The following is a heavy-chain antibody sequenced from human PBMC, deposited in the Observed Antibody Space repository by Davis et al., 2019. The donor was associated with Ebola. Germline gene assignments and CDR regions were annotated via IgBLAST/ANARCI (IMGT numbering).Heavy chain of an antibody. Sequence: SVKVSCKASGYTFTSYGISWVRQAPGQGLEWMGRIIPILGIANYAQKFQGRVTITADKSTSTAYMKLSSLRSEDTAVYYCARLELGYGGNEGDAFDIWGQGTMVTVSS. J-gene: IGHJ3*02. CDR2: IIPILGIA. CDR1: GYTFTSYG. V-gene: IGHV1-69*04. D-gene: IGHD4-23*01. CDR3: ARLELGYGGNEGDAFDI.